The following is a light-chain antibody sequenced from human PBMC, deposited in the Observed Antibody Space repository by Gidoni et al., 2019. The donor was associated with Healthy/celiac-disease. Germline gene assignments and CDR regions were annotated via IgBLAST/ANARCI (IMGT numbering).Light chain of an antibody. CDR2: DAS. Sequence: EIVLTQSPATLSLSPGERATLSCRASQSVSSYLAWSQQKPGQAPRLLIYDASNRATGIPARFSGSGSGTDFTLTISSLEPEDFAVYYCQQRSNWPPYTFGQGTKLEIK. J-gene: IGKJ2*01. CDR3: QQRSNWPPYT. V-gene: IGKV3-11*01. CDR1: QSVSSY.